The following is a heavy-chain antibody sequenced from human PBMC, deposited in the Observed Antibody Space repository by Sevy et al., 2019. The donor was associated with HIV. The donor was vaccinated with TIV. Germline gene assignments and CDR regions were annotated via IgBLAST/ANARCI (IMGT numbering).Heavy chain of an antibody. D-gene: IGHD3-22*01. V-gene: IGHV3-21*01. Sequence: GGSLRLSCAASGFTFSSYSMNWVRQAPGKGLEWVSSISSSSSYIYYADSVKGRFTISRDNAKNSLYLQMNSLRAEDTAVYYCARISAPDYYDSVLDYWVQGTLVTVSS. CDR3: ARISAPDYYDSVLDY. CDR2: ISSSSSYI. J-gene: IGHJ4*02. CDR1: GFTFSSYS.